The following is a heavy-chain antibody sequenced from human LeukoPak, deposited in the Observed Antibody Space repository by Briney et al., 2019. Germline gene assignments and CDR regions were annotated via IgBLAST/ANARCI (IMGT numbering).Heavy chain of an antibody. J-gene: IGHJ4*02. CDR3: ARKTHCGGDCLYYFDY. V-gene: IGHV5-51*01. CDR1: GYSFTSYW. Sequence: HGEPLKISGKGSGYSFTSYWIGWVRQMPRKGLEWMGIIYPGDSDTRYSPSFQGQVTISADKSISTAYLQWSSLKASDTAMYYCARKTHCGGDCLYYFDYWGQGTLVTVSS. CDR2: IYPGDSDT. D-gene: IGHD2-21*02.